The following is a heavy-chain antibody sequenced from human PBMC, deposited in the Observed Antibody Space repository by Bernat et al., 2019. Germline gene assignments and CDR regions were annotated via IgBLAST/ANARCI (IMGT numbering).Heavy chain of an antibody. CDR1: GFTFSSYG. D-gene: IGHD2-15*01. CDR2: IWYDATNK. CDR3: ARDKGYCSGVGCYSFGALDI. Sequence: QVQLVESGGGVVQPGRSLRLSCAASGFTFSSYGMHWVRQAPGEGLEWVAVIWYDATNKYYAGSVKGRFTISRDNSKSTLYLQVNSLRDADTAVYYCARDKGYCSGVGCYSFGALDIWGQGTMVTVSS. V-gene: IGHV3-33*01. J-gene: IGHJ3*02.